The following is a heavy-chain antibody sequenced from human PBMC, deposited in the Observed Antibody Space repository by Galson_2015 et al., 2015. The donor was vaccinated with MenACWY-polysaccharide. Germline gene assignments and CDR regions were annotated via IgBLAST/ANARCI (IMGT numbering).Heavy chain of an antibody. CDR2: IKQDGSAE. D-gene: IGHD7-27*01. J-gene: IGHJ4*02. V-gene: IGHV3-7*01. CDR1: GFTFSSYA. Sequence: SLRLSCAASGFTFSSYAIHWVRQAPGKGLEWVANIKQDGSAEYYVDSVRGRFTISRDNAKNSVYLQMSSLRAEDTVVYYCARDNWDDYWGQGTLVTVSS. CDR3: ARDNWDDY.